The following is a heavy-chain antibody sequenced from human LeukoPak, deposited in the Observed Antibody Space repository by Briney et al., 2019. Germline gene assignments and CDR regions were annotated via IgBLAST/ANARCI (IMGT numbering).Heavy chain of an antibody. J-gene: IGHJ3*02. CDR3: ARLPGGGIVVVTASSPNAFDI. CDR1: GGSTSSGDYY. Sequence: TLSLTCAVSGGSTSSGDYYWSWIRQPPGKGLEWIGYIYYSGSTDYNPSLKSRVTISVDTSKNQFSLKLSSVTAADTAVYYCARLPGGGIVVVTASSPNAFDIWGQGTMVTVSS. CDR2: IYYSGST. D-gene: IGHD2-21*02. V-gene: IGHV4-30-4*01.